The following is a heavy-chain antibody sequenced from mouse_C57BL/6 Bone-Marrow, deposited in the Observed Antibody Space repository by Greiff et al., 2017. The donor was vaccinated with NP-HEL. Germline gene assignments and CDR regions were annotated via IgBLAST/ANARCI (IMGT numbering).Heavy chain of an antibody. CDR2: IDPENGDT. CDR1: GFNIKDDY. CDR3: TTGYYGNVRYYFDY. V-gene: IGHV14-4*01. J-gene: IGHJ2*01. Sequence: VQLQQSGAELVRPGASVKLSCTASGFNIKDDYMHWVKQRPEQGLEWIGWIDPENGDTEYASKFQGKATITADTSSNPAYLQLSSLTTEDTAVYYCTTGYYGNVRYYFDYWGQGTTLTVSS. D-gene: IGHD1-1*01.